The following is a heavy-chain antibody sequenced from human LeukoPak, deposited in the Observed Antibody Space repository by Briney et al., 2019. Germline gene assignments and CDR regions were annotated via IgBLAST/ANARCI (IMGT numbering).Heavy chain of an antibody. Sequence: GGSLRLSCAASGFTFSSYGMHWVRQAPGKGLEWVAVISYDGSNKYYADSVKGRFTISRDNSKNTLYLQMNSLRAEDTAVYYCARAAVVTPNTDYWGKGTMVTVSS. CDR2: ISYDGSNK. CDR1: GFTFSSYG. CDR3: ARAAVVTPNTDY. J-gene: IGHJ4*02. V-gene: IGHV3-30*03. D-gene: IGHD4-23*01.